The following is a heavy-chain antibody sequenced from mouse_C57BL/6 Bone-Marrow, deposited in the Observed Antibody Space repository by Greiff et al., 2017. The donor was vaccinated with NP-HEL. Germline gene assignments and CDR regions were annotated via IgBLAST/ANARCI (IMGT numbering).Heavy chain of an antibody. CDR1: GYSITSGYY. J-gene: IGHJ1*03. D-gene: IGHD1-1*01. V-gene: IGHV3-6*01. CDR3: ARGGSSYWYFDV. CDR2: ISYDGSN. Sequence: VQLQQSGPGLVKPSQSLSLTCSVTGYSITSGYYWNWIRQFPGNKLEWMGYISYDGSNNYNPSLKNRISITRDTSKNQFFLKLNSVATEDTATYYCARGGSSYWYFDVWGTGTTVTVYS.